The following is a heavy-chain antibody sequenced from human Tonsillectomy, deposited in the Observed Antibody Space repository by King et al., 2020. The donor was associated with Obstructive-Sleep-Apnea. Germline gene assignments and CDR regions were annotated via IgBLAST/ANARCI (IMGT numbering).Heavy chain of an antibody. Sequence: VQLVESGGGLVQPGGSLRLSCAASGFTFSSYAMSWVRQAPGKGLEWVSAISGSGGSTYYAASVKGRFTISRDNSKNTLYLQMNSLRAEDTAVYYCAKPHYDFWGGYSPEGADYWGQGTLVTVSS. CDR3: AKPHYDFWGGYSPEGADY. CDR2: ISGSGGST. J-gene: IGHJ4*02. V-gene: IGHV3-23*04. CDR1: GFTFSSYA. D-gene: IGHD3-3*01.